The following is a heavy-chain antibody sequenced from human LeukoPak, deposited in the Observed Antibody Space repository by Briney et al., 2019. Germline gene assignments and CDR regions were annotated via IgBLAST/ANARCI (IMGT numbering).Heavy chain of an antibody. D-gene: IGHD6-13*01. CDR2: ISHDGSNK. V-gene: IGHV3-30-3*01. CDR1: GFTFSSYW. Sequence: GSLRLSCAASGFTFSSYWMSWVRQAPGKGLEWVAVISHDGSNKYYADSVKGRFTISRDNSKNPLCLQMNSLRAEDTAVYYCAGRILAAAGTVYYYYGMDVWGQGTTVTVSS. CDR3: AGRILAAAGTVYYYYGMDV. J-gene: IGHJ6*02.